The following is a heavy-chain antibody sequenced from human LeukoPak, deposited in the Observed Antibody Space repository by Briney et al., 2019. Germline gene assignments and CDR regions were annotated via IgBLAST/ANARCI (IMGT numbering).Heavy chain of an antibody. CDR3: PRPGYGDYPSSEYFQH. J-gene: IGHJ1*01. V-gene: IGHV3-23*01. D-gene: IGHD4-17*01. Sequence: GGSLRLSCAASGFTFSSYAMSWVRQAPGKGLEWVSAISGSGGSTYYADSVKGRFTISRDNSKNTLYLQMNSLRAEDTAVYYCPRPGYGDYPSSEYFQHWGQGTLVTGSS. CDR2: ISGSGGST. CDR1: GFTFSSYA.